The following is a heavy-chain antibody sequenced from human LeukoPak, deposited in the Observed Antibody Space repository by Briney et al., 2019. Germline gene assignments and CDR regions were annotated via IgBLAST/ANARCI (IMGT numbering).Heavy chain of an antibody. CDR2: IIPIFGTA. CDR3: ARVRYSSSPAMDV. J-gene: IGHJ6*04. D-gene: IGHD6-6*01. V-gene: IGHV1-69*05. Sequence: SVKVSCKASGGTFSSYAISWVRQAPGQGLEWMGGIIPIFGTANYAQKFQGRATITTDESTSTAYMELSSLRSEDTAVYYCARVRYSSSPAMDVWGKGTTVTVSS. CDR1: GGTFSSYA.